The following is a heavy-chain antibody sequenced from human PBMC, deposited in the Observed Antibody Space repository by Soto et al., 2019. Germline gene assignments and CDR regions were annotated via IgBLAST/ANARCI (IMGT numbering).Heavy chain of an antibody. CDR3: ARRGYGSRWPNVYMDV. CDR2: ISNNGAHT. Sequence: GGSLRLSWAASGFTFSNYEMRWVIQAPGKGLEYVSGISNNGAHTDYAKSVKGRFTISRDNSENTLYLQMGSLRAEDMALYYCARRGYGSRWPNVYMDVWGKGTTVTVSS. V-gene: IGHV3-64*01. D-gene: IGHD6-13*01. J-gene: IGHJ6*03. CDR1: GFTFSNYE.